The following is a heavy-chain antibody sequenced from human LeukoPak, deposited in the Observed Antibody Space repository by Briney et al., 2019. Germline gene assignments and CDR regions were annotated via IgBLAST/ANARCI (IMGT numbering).Heavy chain of an antibody. J-gene: IGHJ4*02. D-gene: IGHD5-18*01. CDR1: GGSLSGYY. Sequence: SETLSLTCAVYGGSLSGYYWSWIRQPPGKGLEWIGEINHSGSTNYNPSLKSRVTISVDTSKNQFSLKLSSVTAADTAVYYCARGFGYSYGYLLGYWGQGTLVTVSS. V-gene: IGHV4-34*01. CDR3: ARGFGYSYGYLLGY. CDR2: INHSGST.